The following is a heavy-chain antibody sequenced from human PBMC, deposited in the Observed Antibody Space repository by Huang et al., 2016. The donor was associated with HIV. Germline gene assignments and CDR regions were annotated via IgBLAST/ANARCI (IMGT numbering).Heavy chain of an antibody. D-gene: IGHD2-2*03. CDR3: AREVRSVDTDRPDGYYYRGLDV. CDR1: GTSMTSSTFF. CDR2: VSFLGKT. Sequence: QLRDSGPGLVTPSETLSLTCSASGTSMTSSTFFWGWFRQPPGRGLEWIGSVSFLGKTYYNPSLKRRVTISIDPANKQYSMRLTAVTAADTAVYFCAREVRSVDTDRPDGYYYRGLDVWGQGTTVIVSS. J-gene: IGHJ6*02. V-gene: IGHV4-39*02.